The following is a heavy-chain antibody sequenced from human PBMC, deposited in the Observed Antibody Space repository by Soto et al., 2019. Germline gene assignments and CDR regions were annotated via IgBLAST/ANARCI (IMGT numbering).Heavy chain of an antibody. D-gene: IGHD2-2*01. V-gene: IGHV4-59*01. J-gene: IGHJ6*03. CDR2: IYYSGST. Sequence: SETLSLTCTVSGGSISSYYWSWIRQPPGKGLEWIGYIYYSGSTNYNPSLKSRVTISVDTSKNQFSLKLSSVTAADTDVYYCARGGKPAAMNYYYYLDVWGKGPPVPVSS. CDR1: GGSISSYY. CDR3: ARGGKPAAMNYYYYLDV.